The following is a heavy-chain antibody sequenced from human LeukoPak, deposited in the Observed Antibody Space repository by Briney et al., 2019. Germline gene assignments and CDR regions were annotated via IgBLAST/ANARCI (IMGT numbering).Heavy chain of an antibody. J-gene: IGHJ4*02. Sequence: PSGSLSLTCAVSGDPISSSNWWSWVRQLPGKGLEWIGEIYHSGSTNYNPSLKRRDTISVDKSKNQFSLKLSSVTAADTAVYYCAREGEAAVAGLDYWGQGTLVTVSS. D-gene: IGHD6-19*01. V-gene: IGHV4-4*02. CDR1: GDPISSSNW. CDR2: IYHSGST. CDR3: AREGEAAVAGLDY.